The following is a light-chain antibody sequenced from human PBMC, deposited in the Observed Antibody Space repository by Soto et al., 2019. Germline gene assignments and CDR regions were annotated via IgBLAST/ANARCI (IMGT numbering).Light chain of an antibody. Sequence: IVLTQAPGTLSLSPGERATLSCRASQSVNNYLAWYQRKPGQAPRLLIYDVFNRATGIPARFSGSGSGTDFTLTIRSLEPEDFAVYFCQQRNEWPTFGQGTKVDIK. CDR2: DVF. J-gene: IGKJ1*01. CDR1: QSVNNY. V-gene: IGKV3-11*01. CDR3: QQRNEWPT.